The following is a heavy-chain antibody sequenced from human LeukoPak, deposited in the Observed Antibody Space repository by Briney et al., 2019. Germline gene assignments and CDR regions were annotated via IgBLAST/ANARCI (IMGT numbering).Heavy chain of an antibody. CDR2: MRRDGSRL. CDR1: GFSISTFW. D-gene: IGHD5-18*01. V-gene: IGHV3-7*01. J-gene: IGHJ3*02. Sequence: PGGSLRLSCVASGFSISTFWMTWVRQAPGKGLEWVANMRRDGSRLYYVDSVKGRFTISRDNSKNTLYLQMNSLRAGDTAVYYCARVVDTAFDIWGQGTMVTVSS. CDR3: ARVVDTAFDI.